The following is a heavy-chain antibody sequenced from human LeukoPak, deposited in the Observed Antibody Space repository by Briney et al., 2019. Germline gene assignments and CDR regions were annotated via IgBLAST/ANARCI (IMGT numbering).Heavy chain of an antibody. CDR2: ISTSTGDT. V-gene: IGHV1-18*01. J-gene: IGHJ4*02. CDR3: AGDGYNSRRFFDY. Sequence: GASVKVSCKTSGYSFILYGISWVRQAPGQGPEWMGWISTSTGDTKYTQKFQGRVTLTTDTSTSTAYMELSRLISDDTAVYYCAGDGYNSRRFFDYWGQGTLVTVSS. CDR1: GYSFILYG. D-gene: IGHD5-24*01.